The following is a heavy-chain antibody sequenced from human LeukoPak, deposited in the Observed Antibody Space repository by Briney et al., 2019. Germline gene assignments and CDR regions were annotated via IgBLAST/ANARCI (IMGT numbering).Heavy chain of an antibody. V-gene: IGHV5-51*01. CDR3: ARRDYGDA. D-gene: IGHD4-17*01. J-gene: IGHJ5*02. CDR1: GSSFTSYW. CDR2: ICPVDSDT. Sequence: GASLQISCEGSGSSFTSYWIGWVRPLPGKGLEWMGIICPVDSDTRYSPSFQGQVTSSADKSISTAYLQWSSLKASDTAMYYCARRDYGDAWGQGTLVTVSS.